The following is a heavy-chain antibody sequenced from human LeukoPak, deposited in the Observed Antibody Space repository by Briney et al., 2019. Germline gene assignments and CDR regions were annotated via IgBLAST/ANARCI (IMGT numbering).Heavy chain of an antibody. CDR1: GYTFTGYY. D-gene: IGHD4-17*01. CDR3: ARTSLDSYGDYDVWFDP. CDR2: IDPNSGGT. J-gene: IGHJ5*02. V-gene: IGHV1-2*02. Sequence: ASVKVSCKASGYTFTGYYMHWVRQAPGQGLEWMGWIDPNSGGTNYAQKFQGRVTITADESTSTAYMELSSLRSEDTAVYYCARTSLDSYGDYDVWFDPWGQGTLVTVSP.